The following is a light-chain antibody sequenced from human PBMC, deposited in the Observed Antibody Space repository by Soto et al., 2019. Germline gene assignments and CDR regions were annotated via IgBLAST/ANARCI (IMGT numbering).Light chain of an antibody. V-gene: IGKV1-6*02. CDR3: LQDYKYPYT. CDR1: QSLLDSDD. J-gene: IGKJ2*01. Sequence: ITQTPLSLPVTPGEPASISCRSSQSLLDSDDGNTYLGWYQQKPGKAPKLXIYVASSLQSGVPSRFSGSGSGTDFTLTISSLQPADFATYFCLQDYKYPYTFGQGTKVDIK. CDR2: VAS.